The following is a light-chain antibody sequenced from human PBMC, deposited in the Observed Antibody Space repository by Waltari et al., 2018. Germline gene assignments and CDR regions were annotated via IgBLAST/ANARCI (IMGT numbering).Light chain of an antibody. CDR3: QQYYNIPWT. V-gene: IGKV4-1*01. Sequence: DIVMTQSPDSLAVSLGERATINCKSSQSVLYSSNNKNYLAGDQQKPGQPPKLLIYSASTRESGVPDRFSGSGSGTDFTLTISSLQAEDVAVYYCQQYYNIPWTFGQGTKVEIK. CDR1: QSVLYSSNNKNY. CDR2: SAS. J-gene: IGKJ1*01.